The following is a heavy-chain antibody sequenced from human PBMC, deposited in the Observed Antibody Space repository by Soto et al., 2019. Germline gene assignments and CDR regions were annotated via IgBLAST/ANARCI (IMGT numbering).Heavy chain of an antibody. CDR1: GGSISSYY. V-gene: IGHV4-59*01. CDR2: IYYSGST. J-gene: IGHJ4*02. D-gene: IGHD3-3*01. Sequence: SETLSLTCTVSGGSISSYYWSWLRQPPGKGLEWIGYIYYSGSTNYNPSLKSRVTISVDTSKNQFSLKLSSVTAADTAVYYCARGEWFRPYYFDYWGQGTLVTVSS. CDR3: ARGEWFRPYYFDY.